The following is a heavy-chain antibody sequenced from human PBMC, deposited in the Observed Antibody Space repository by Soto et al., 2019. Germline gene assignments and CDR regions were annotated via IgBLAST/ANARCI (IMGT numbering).Heavy chain of an antibody. V-gene: IGHV1-69*06. CDR3: ARGYTSGWTFDF. Sequence: QVQLVQSGAEAKKPGSSVKVSCKTSGGTFSSYAISWVRQAPGQGLEWMGGIVPLFRTTNYAQKFQGRVTFTRDTSATTAYMDLNSLTSGDTAVYYCARGYTSGWTFDFWGRGTLVTVSS. J-gene: IGHJ4*02. CDR1: GGTFSSYA. CDR2: IVPLFRTT. D-gene: IGHD6-19*01.